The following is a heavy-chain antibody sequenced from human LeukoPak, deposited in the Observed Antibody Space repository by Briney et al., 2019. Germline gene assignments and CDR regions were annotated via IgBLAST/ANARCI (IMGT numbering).Heavy chain of an antibody. CDR3: AKGRSPSYDSRQGWIDP. Sequence: GRSLRLSCAASGFTFDDYGMHWVRQAPGKGLEWVSGISWNSGSLGYADSVKGRFTISRHNAKNSLYLQMNSLRADDTALYYCAKGRSPSYDSRQGWIDPWGQGTLVTVSS. V-gene: IGHV3-9*01. CDR2: ISWNSGSL. J-gene: IGHJ5*02. D-gene: IGHD3-22*01. CDR1: GFTFDDYG.